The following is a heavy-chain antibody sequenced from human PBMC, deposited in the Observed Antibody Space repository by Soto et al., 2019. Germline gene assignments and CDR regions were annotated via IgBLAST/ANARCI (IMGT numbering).Heavy chain of an antibody. J-gene: IGHJ4*02. Sequence: EVQLLESGGGLVQPGGSLRLSCAASGFTFSSYAMSWVRQAPGKGLEWVSAISGSGGSTYYADSVKGRFIISRDNSKNTLYLQMNSLRAEDTSVYYCAKENGGLGATIVHSDSSGHEGGYWGQGTLVTVSS. CDR2: ISGSGGST. CDR1: GFTFSSYA. CDR3: AKENGGLGATIVHSDSSGHEGGY. V-gene: IGHV3-23*01. D-gene: IGHD3-22*01.